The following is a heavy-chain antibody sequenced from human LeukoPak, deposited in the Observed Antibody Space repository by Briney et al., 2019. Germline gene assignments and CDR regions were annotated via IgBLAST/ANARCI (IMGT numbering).Heavy chain of an antibody. D-gene: IGHD6-13*01. CDR1: GFTFSSYA. CDR3: AKGSRSWYSGYFDY. V-gene: IGHV3-23*01. CDR2: ISGSGGST. J-gene: IGHJ4*02. Sequence: GGSLRLSCAASGFTFSSYAMSWVRQAPGKGLEWVSAISGSGGSTYYADSEKGRFTISRDNSKNTLYLQMNSLRAEDTAVYYCAKGSRSWYSGYFDYWGQGTLVTVSS.